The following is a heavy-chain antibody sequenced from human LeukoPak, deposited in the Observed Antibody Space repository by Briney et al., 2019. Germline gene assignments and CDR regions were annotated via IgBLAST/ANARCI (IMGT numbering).Heavy chain of an antibody. Sequence: GGSLRLSCVASGFIFSTCGMNWVRQAPGKGLEWVSSISSGSSYIYCADSVKGRSTISRDNAKYSLYLQMNSLRAEDTAVYYCARDALTLDCGMDVWGQGTTVTASS. J-gene: IGHJ6*02. V-gene: IGHV3-21*01. CDR2: ISSGSSYI. CDR1: GFIFSTCG. CDR3: ARDALTLDCGMDV. D-gene: IGHD1-1*01.